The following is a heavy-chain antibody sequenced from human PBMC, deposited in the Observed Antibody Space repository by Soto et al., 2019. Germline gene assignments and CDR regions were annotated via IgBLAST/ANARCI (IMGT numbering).Heavy chain of an antibody. Sequence: SVKVSCKASGGTFSSYAISWVRQAPGQGLEWVGGIIPIFGSPKYAQNFQGRVTITADEPTSTAYMVLSSLRSDDTAVYYCARGTSPALTNDYYYYYGMDVWGQGTTVTVSS. D-gene: IGHD3-9*01. V-gene: IGHV1-69*13. J-gene: IGHJ6*02. CDR1: GGTFSSYA. CDR3: ARGTSPALTNDYYYYYGMDV. CDR2: IIPIFGSP.